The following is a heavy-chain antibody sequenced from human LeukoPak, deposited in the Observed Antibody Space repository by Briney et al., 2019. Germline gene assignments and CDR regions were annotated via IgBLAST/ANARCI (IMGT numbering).Heavy chain of an antibody. V-gene: IGHV4-30-2*01. CDR2: IHRTGTT. J-gene: IGHJ6*02. Sequence: SXTLXLTCAVSGVTISSDDFAWSWLRLTPGNGLEWVGNIHRTGTTNYSPSLKGRVTISVDRSKNHFSPELTSITAAYTAIFFCSMISCRPYDYLCGTYRRYLDVWGQGITVTVSS. CDR3: SMISCRPYDYLCGTYRRYLDV. CDR1: GVTISSDDFA. D-gene: IGHD3-16*02.